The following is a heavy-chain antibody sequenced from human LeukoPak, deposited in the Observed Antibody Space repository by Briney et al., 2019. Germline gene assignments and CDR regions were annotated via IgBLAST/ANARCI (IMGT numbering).Heavy chain of an antibody. J-gene: IGHJ5*02. CDR1: GFTVSTNY. Sequence: GGSLRLSCAASGFTVSTNYISWVRQAPGKGLEWVSVIYSGGSTYYADSVRGRFTISRDNSKNTLYLQMNSLRAEDTAVYYCVTPLYSSWGQGTLVTVSS. V-gene: IGHV3-66*01. D-gene: IGHD5-18*01. CDR2: IYSGGST. CDR3: VTPLYSS.